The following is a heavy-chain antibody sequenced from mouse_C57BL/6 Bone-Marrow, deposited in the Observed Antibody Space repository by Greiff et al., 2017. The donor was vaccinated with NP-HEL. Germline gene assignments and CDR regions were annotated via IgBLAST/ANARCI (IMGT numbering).Heavy chain of an antibody. J-gene: IGHJ3*01. CDR3: ARDASSGPAWFAY. CDR2: ISDGGSYT. CDR1: GFTFSSYA. D-gene: IGHD3-2*02. Sequence: EVNVVESGGGLVKPGGSLKLSCAASGFTFSSYAMSWVRQTPEKRLEWVATISDGGSYTYYPDNVKGRFTISRDNAKNNLYLQMSHLKSEDTAMYYCARDASSGPAWFAYWGQGTLVTVSA. V-gene: IGHV5-4*01.